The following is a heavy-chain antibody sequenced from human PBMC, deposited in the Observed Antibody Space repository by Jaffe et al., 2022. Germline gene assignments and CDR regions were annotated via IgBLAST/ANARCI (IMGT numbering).Heavy chain of an antibody. D-gene: IGHD3-10*01. CDR2: IYHSGST. CDR3: ARHAVGGSGNEWFDP. J-gene: IGHJ5*02. CDR1: GYSISSGYY. V-gene: IGHV4-38-2*01. Sequence: QVQLQESGPGLVKPSETLSLTCAVSGYSISSGYYWGWIRQPPGKGLEWIGSIYHSGSTYYNPSLKSRVTISVDTSKNQFSLKLSSVTAADTAVYYCARHAVGGSGNEWFDPWGQGTLVTVSS.